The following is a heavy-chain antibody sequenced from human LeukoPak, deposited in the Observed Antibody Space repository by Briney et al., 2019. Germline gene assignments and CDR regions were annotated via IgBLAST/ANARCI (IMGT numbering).Heavy chain of an antibody. J-gene: IGHJ5*02. CDR2: IYYSGST. CDR3: ARLLGSHINYFDP. V-gene: IGHV4-39*01. D-gene: IGHD2-21*01. Sequence: KTSETLSLTCTVSGGSISSSSYYWGWIRQPPGKGLEWIGSIYYSGSTYYNPSLKSRVTISVDTSKNQFSLKLSSVTAADTAVYYCARLLGSHINYFDPWGQGTLVTVSS. CDR1: GGSISSSSYY.